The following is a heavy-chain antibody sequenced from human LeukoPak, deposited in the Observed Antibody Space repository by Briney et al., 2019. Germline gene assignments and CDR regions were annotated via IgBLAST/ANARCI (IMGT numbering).Heavy chain of an antibody. CDR2: INPNSGGT. CDR3: ARTDGYCSSTSCSAYNWFDP. Sequence: ASVKVSCKASGYTFTGYYMHWVRQAPGQGLEWMGWINPNSGGTNYAQKFQGRVTMTRDTSISPAYMELSRLRSDDTAVYYCARTDGYCSSTSCSAYNWFDPWGQGTLVTVSS. V-gene: IGHV1-2*02. CDR1: GYTFTGYY. D-gene: IGHD2-2*01. J-gene: IGHJ5*02.